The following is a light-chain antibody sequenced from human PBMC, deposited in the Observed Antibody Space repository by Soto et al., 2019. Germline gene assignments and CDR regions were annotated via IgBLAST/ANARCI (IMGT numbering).Light chain of an antibody. CDR2: DVS. CDR1: SSDVGGYNY. J-gene: IGLJ2*01. Sequence: QSALTQPASVSGSPGQSITISCTGTSSDVGGYNYVSWYQQHPSKAPKLMIYDVSNRPSGVSNRFSGSKSGNTASLTISGLQAEDEADYYCSSYTSSSTLVVFGGGTKATVL. CDR3: SSYTSSSTLVV. V-gene: IGLV2-14*01.